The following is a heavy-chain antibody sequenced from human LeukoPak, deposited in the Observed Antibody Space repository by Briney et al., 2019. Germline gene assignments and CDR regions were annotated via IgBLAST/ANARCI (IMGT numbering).Heavy chain of an antibody. D-gene: IGHD3-16*02. CDR2: ISSSSSYI. CDR3: ATLLRLGELSLDYFDY. J-gene: IGHJ4*02. V-gene: IGHV3-21*01. CDR1: GFTFSSYS. Sequence: GESLRLSCAASGFTFSSYSMNWVRQAPGKGLEWVSSISSSSSYIYYADSVKGRFTISRDNAKNSLYLQMNSLRAEDTAVYYCATLLRLGELSLDYFDYWGQGTLVTVSS.